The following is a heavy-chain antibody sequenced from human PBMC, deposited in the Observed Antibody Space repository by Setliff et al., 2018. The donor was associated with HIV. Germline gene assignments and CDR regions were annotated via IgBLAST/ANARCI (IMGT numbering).Heavy chain of an antibody. J-gene: IGHJ3*02. D-gene: IGHD6-13*01. CDR1: GGSFSDYH. Sequence: PSETLSLTCGVSGGSFSDYHWTWIRQSPGKGLEWIGYMYYSGNTNYNPSLKSRVTISVDTSKSQFSLKLNSVTAADTAVYYCARDQTGIAAAAFGGGSAWSDEGFDIWGQGTMVTV. CDR2: MYYSGNT. CDR3: ARDQTGIAAAAFGGGSAWSDEGFDI. V-gene: IGHV4-59*01.